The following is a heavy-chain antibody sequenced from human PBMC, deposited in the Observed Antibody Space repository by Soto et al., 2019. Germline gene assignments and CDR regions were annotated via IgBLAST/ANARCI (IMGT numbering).Heavy chain of an antibody. CDR1: GYTFTSYD. V-gene: IGHV1-8*01. J-gene: IGHJ4*02. CDR2: INPNSGNT. D-gene: IGHD1-1*01. Sequence: QVQLVQSGAEVKKPGASVKVSCKASGYTFTSYDINWVRKATGQGLEWMGWINPNSGNTGYAQKFHGRVTMTKNTSITTAYMDLSSLRSEDTAVYECAREMSGTPDYWGEGTLVTVSS. CDR3: AREMSGTPDY.